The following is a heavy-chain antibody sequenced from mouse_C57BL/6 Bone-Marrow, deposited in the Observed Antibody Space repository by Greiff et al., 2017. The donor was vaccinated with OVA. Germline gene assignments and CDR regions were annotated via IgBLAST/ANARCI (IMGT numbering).Heavy chain of an antibody. CDR1: DSEVFPIAY. CDR2: ILPSIGRT. V-gene: IGHV15-2*01. J-gene: IGHJ1*03. Sequence: QVQLQQSGSELRSPGSSVKLSCKDFDSEVFPIAYMSWVRQKPGHGFEWIGGILPSIGRTIYGEKFEDKATLDADTLSNTAYLELNSLTSEDSAIFYCASLITTVEGFDVWGTGTTVTVSS. CDR3: ASLITTVEGFDV. D-gene: IGHD1-1*01.